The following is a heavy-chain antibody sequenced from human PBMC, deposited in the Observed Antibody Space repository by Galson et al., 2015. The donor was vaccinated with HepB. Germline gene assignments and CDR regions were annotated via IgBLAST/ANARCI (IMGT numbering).Heavy chain of an antibody. J-gene: IGHJ6*03. D-gene: IGHD4-23*01. CDR1: GFTFSSYG. Sequence: SLRLSCAASGFTFSSYGMHWVRQAPGKGLEWVAVISYDGSYKYYADSVKGRFTISRDNSKNTLYLQMNSLRAEDTAVYFCAKGATVVTRGTYDYYYMDVWGKGTTVTVSS. CDR2: ISYDGSYK. V-gene: IGHV3-30*18. CDR3: AKGATVVTRGTYDYYYMDV.